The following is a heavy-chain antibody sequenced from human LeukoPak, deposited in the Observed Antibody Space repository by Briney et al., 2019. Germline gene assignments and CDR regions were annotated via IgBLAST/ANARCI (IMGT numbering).Heavy chain of an antibody. D-gene: IGHD5-18*01. CDR1: GFTFGDHD. Sequence: PGGSLRLSCTASGFTFGDHDMSWFRQAPGKGLEWVGFIRSKTYGGTTEYAASVKGRFTISRDDSKSIAYLQMNSLKTEDTAVYYCTREGIQLWNFDYWGQGTLVTVSS. CDR3: TREGIQLWNFDY. J-gene: IGHJ4*02. V-gene: IGHV3-49*03. CDR2: IRSKTYGGTT.